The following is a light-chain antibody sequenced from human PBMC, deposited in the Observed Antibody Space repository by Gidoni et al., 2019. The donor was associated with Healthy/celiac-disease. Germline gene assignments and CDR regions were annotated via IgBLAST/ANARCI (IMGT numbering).Light chain of an antibody. J-gene: IGKJ4*01. CDR2: WAS. CDR1: QNVLHSSDNKNY. Sequence: DIVMTQSPDSLAVSLGERATINCKTSQNVLHSSDNKNYLAWYQQKPGQPPKLFIYWASTRESGVPDRFSGSGSGTDFTLTISSLQAEDVAIYYCQQYYSTPPTFXGXTKVEIK. V-gene: IGKV4-1*01. CDR3: QQYYSTPPT.